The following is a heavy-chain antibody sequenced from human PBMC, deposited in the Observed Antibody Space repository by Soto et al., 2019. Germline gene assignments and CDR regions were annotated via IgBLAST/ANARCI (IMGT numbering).Heavy chain of an antibody. D-gene: IGHD6-13*01. V-gene: IGHV4-59*01. J-gene: IGHJ4*02. Sequence: QVQLQESGPGLVKPSETLSLTCTVSGGSISSYYWSWLRQPPGKGLEGIGYIYYSGSTNYNPSLKSRVTISVDTSKNQFSRKLSSVTAADTAVYYCARAGSRPTYSSSWYYFDYGGQGTLVTVSS. CDR3: ARAGSRPTYSSSWYYFDY. CDR1: GGSISSYY. CDR2: IYYSGST.